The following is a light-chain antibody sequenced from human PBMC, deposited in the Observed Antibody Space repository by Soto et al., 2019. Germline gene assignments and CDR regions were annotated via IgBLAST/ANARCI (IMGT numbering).Light chain of an antibody. CDR1: SSDVGGYNY. CDR2: EVS. V-gene: IGLV2-14*01. CDR3: SSYTSSYTYV. Sequence: QSVLTQPASVSGSPGQSITISCTGTSSDVGGYNYVSWYQQHPGKAPKLIIYEVSNRPSGVSHRFSGSKPGNTASLTISGLQAEDEADYYCSSYTSSYTYVFGSGTKVTVL. J-gene: IGLJ1*01.